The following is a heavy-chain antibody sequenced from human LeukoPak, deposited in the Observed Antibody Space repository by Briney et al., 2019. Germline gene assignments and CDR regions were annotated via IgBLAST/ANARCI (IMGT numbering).Heavy chain of an antibody. CDR2: ISYDRSNK. V-gene: IGHV3-30*18. Sequence: GGSLRLSCAASGFTFSSYGMHWVRQAPGKGLEGVAVISYDRSNKYYADSVKGRFTISRDNSKNTLYLQMNSLRAEDTAVYYCAKSGAYSSSWYGGYDYFDYWGQGTLVTVSS. D-gene: IGHD6-13*01. J-gene: IGHJ4*02. CDR1: GFTFSSYG. CDR3: AKSGAYSSSWYGGYDYFDY.